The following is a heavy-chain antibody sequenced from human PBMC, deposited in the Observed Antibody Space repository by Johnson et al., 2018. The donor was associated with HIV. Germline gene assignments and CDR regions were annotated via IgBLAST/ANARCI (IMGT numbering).Heavy chain of an antibody. Sequence: QVQLVESGGGVVQPGRSLRLSCVASGFTFSSYTMHWVRQAPGKGLEWVALISHDGSNDYCADSVKGRFTISRDNSKNTMSLQMNSLRAEDTAVYYCTTGAFHAYDMWGKGTMVTVSS. D-gene: IGHD1-1*01. CDR2: ISHDGSND. V-gene: IGHV3-30*04. CDR3: TTGAFHAYDM. J-gene: IGHJ3*02. CDR1: GFTFSSYT.